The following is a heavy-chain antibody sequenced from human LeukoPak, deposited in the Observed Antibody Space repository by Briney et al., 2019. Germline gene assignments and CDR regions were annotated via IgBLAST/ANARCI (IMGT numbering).Heavy chain of an antibody. CDR1: GGSFSGYY. Sequence: PSETLSLTCAVYGGSFSGYYWSWIRQPPGKGLEWIGEINHSGSTNYNPSLKSRVTISVDTSKNQFSLKLSSVTAADTAVYYCARDGRSRMWELLDYWGQGTLVTVSS. V-gene: IGHV4-34*01. J-gene: IGHJ4*02. D-gene: IGHD1-26*01. CDR3: ARDGRSRMWELLDY. CDR2: INHSGST.